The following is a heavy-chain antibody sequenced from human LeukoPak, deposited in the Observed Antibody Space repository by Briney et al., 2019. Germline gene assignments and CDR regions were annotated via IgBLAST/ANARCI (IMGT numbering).Heavy chain of an antibody. V-gene: IGHV4-59*11. CDR2: IYYSGST. CDR3: ARMEGSGWYPFDY. Sequence: SETLSLTCTVSGGSISSHYWSWIRQPPGKGLEWIGYIYYSGSTNYNPSLKSRVTISVDTSKNQFSLKLSSVTAADTAVYYCARMEGSGWYPFDYWGQGTLVTVSS. J-gene: IGHJ4*02. D-gene: IGHD6-19*01. CDR1: GGSISSHY.